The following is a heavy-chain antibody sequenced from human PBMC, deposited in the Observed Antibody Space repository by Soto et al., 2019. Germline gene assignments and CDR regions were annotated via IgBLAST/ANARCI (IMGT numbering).Heavy chain of an antibody. J-gene: IGHJ6*02. Sequence: KPSETLSLTCTVSGGSISSGDYYWSWIRQPPGRGLEWIGYIYYSGRTYYNPSLKSRVTISVDTSKNQFSLKLSSVTAADTAVYYCARASRGYSYSEEYYYYGMDVWGRGSTVTVSS. CDR1: GGSISSGDYY. V-gene: IGHV4-30-4*02. CDR2: IYYSGRT. CDR3: ARASRGYSYSEEYYYYGMDV. D-gene: IGHD5-18*01.